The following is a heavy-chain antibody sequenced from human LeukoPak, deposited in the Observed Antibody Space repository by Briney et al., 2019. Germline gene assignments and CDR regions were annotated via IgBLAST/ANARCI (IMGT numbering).Heavy chain of an antibody. Sequence: APVKVSCKASGYTFTSYYIHWVRQAPGQGLEWMGVINPSGGSTSYAQKFQGRVSMTRDTSTSTVYMELSSLRSEDTAVYYCARDPWTAIVTQSFPSDYWGQGTLVTVSS. CDR2: INPSGGST. D-gene: IGHD5-18*01. V-gene: IGHV1-46*01. CDR3: ARDPWTAIVTQSFPSDY. J-gene: IGHJ4*02. CDR1: GYTFTSYY.